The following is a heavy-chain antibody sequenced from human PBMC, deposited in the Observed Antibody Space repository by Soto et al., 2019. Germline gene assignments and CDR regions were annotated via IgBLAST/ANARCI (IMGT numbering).Heavy chain of an antibody. CDR1: GGSISSGPYS. J-gene: IGHJ6*02. Sequence: PSETLSLTCSVSGGSISSGPYSWGWIRQPPGKGLEWIGTFHYSGRTYYSPSLESRVTISVDTSKNQFSLKLSSVTAADTAVYYCARTPWDVPYYYGMDVWGQGTTVTVSS. CDR3: ARTPWDVPYYYGMDV. V-gene: IGHV4-39*01. D-gene: IGHD1-26*01. CDR2: FHYSGRT.